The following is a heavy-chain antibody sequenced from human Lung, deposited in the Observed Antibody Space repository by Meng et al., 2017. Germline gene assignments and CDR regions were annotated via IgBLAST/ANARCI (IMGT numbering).Heavy chain of an antibody. CDR3: ARFDISSSGRGDY. CDR2: IFYSGST. J-gene: IGHJ4*02. CDR1: GGSITSSTW. V-gene: IGHV4-4*02. D-gene: IGHD1-26*01. Sequence: QVQLQESGPGLVKPSGTLSLTCAVSGGSITSSTWWSWVRQTPGKGLEWFGEIFYSGSTNYNPPLESRVTISVDKSKNQFSLKVYSVTAADTATYYCARFDISSSGRGDYWGQGILVTVSS.